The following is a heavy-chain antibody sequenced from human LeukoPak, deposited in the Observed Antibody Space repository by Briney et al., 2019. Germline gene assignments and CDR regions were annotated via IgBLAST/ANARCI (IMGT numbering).Heavy chain of an antibody. CDR3: VKGSLVRATTPFAY. Sequence: PGGSLRLSCAASGFTFSSYGMHWVRQAPAKGLEWVAVIWYDGSNKYYADSVKGRFTISRDNSKNTLYLQMNSLRAEDTAVYYCVKGSLVRATTPFAYWGQGTLATVSS. CDR2: IWYDGSNK. CDR1: GFTFSSYG. J-gene: IGHJ4*02. D-gene: IGHD1-26*01. V-gene: IGHV3-33*06.